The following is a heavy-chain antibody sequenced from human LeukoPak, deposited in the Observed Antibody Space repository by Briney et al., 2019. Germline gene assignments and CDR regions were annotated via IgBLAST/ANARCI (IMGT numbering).Heavy chain of an antibody. V-gene: IGHV1-2*02. CDR3: ARVGTAVAGYNWFDP. Sequence: ASVKVSCKASGYTFTSYYMHWVRQAPGQGLEWMGWINPNSGGTNYAQKFQGRVTMTRDTSISTAYMELSRLRSDDTAVYYCARVGTAVAGYNWFDPWGQGTLVTVSS. D-gene: IGHD6-19*01. J-gene: IGHJ5*02. CDR1: GYTFTSYY. CDR2: INPNSGGT.